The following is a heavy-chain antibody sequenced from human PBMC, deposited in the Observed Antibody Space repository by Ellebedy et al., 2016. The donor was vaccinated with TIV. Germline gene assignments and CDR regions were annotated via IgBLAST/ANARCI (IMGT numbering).Heavy chain of an antibody. V-gene: IGHV4-34*01. Sequence: MPSETLSLTCSVYGVSFNNDFWNWIRQPPGKGLEWIGEANSRGNTNYNPSLKSRVTMSVDTSKNQFSLKLSSVTAADTAVYYCAAGWVPAAPLQPWGQGTLVTVSS. CDR1: GVSFNNDF. CDR2: ANSRGNT. D-gene: IGHD2-2*01. J-gene: IGHJ5*02. CDR3: AAGWVPAAPLQP.